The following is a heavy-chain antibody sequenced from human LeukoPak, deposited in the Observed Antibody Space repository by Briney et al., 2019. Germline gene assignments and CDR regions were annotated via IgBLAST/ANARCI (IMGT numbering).Heavy chain of an antibody. Sequence: PGGSLRLSCAASGFTFSSYWMHWVRQAPGKGLVWVSRINSDGSSTSYAASVKGRFTISRDNAKNTLYLQMNSLRAEDTAVYYCARLATTVTTYVYWGQGTLVTVSS. V-gene: IGHV3-74*01. CDR1: GFTFSSYW. CDR3: ARLATTVTTYVY. J-gene: IGHJ4*02. D-gene: IGHD4-17*01. CDR2: INSDGSST.